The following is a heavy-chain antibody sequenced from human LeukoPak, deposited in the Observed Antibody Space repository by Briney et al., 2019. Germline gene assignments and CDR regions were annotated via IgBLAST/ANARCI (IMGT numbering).Heavy chain of an antibody. J-gene: IGHJ4*02. Sequence: GGSLRLSCAASGFTFSSYGMHWVRQAPGKGLEWVSVIYSGGSTYYADSVKGRFTISRDNSKNTLYLQMNSLRAEDTAVYYCARGRLDLDYWGQGTLVTVSS. D-gene: IGHD4-11*01. V-gene: IGHV3-NL1*01. CDR3: ARGRLDLDY. CDR1: GFTFSSYG. CDR2: IYSGGST.